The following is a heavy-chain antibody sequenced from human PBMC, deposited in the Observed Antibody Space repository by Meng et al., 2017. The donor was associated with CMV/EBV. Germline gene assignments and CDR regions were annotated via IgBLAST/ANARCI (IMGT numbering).Heavy chain of an antibody. CDR3: ARDSAVAGVVDY. V-gene: IGHV4-39*07. CDR2: IYYSGST. Sequence: LWKSAGNLFRPGPGSVVSWSSSGSYWGWIRQPPGKGLEWIGGIYYSGSTYYNPSLKSRVTLSVDTSKNQLSLKLSSVTAADTAVYYCARDSAVAGVVDYWGQGTLVTVSS. D-gene: IGHD6-19*01. J-gene: IGHJ4*02. CDR1: VVSWSSSGSY.